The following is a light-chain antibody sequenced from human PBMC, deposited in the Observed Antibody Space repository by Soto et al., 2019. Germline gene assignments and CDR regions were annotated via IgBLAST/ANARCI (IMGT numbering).Light chain of an antibody. V-gene: IGLV1-40*01. CDR3: QSYDSSLSTYV. J-gene: IGLJ1*01. CDR2: GNS. CDR1: SSNIGAGYN. Sequence: QSVLTQPPSVSGAPGQRVTISCPGGSSNIGAGYNVHWYQQLPGTAPKLLIYGNSNRPSGVPDRFSASKSGTSASLAITGLQTEDEADYYCQSYDSSLSTYVFGTGTKVTVL.